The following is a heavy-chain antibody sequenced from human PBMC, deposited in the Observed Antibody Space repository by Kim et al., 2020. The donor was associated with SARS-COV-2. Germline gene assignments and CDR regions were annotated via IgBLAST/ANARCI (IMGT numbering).Heavy chain of an antibody. CDR1: GITFDDYA. CDR2: ISWDSVNI. V-gene: IGHV3-9*01. J-gene: IGHJ5*02. Sequence: GGSLRLSCAASGITFDDYAMHWVRQAPGKGLEWVSCISWDSVNIAYADSVKGRFTISRDNAKNSLYLQMNSLKPEDTALYYCAKVRGRLWFGEFWTWGQG. CDR3: AKVRGRLWFGEFWT. D-gene: IGHD3-10*01.